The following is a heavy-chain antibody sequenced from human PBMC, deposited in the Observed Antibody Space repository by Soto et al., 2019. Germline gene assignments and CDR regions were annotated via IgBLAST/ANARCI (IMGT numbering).Heavy chain of an antibody. CDR2: ISAYNGNT. CDR3: ARDLPQWQQYLVHAY. Sequence: GASVKVSCKASGYTFTNYGLSWVRQAPGQRLEWMGRISAYNGNTNYAQKFQGRVTVTTDTSTSTAYMELGSLRSDDTAVYYCARDLPQWQQYLVHAYWGQGTLVTVSS. CDR1: GYTFTNYG. V-gene: IGHV1-18*01. J-gene: IGHJ4*02. D-gene: IGHD2-2*01.